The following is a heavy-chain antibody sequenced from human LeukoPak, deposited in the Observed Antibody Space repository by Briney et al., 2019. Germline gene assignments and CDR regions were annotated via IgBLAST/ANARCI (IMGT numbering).Heavy chain of an antibody. V-gene: IGHV3-30*02. J-gene: IGHJ4*02. Sequence: GGSLRLSCAASGFTFSSYGMHWVRQAPGKGLEWVAVIWYDGSNKYYADSVKGRFTISRDNSKNTLYLQMNSLRAEDTAVYYCAKSGVYDSSGYYFDYWGQGTLVTVSS. CDR1: GFTFSSYG. CDR3: AKSGVYDSSGYYFDY. D-gene: IGHD3-22*01. CDR2: IWYDGSNK.